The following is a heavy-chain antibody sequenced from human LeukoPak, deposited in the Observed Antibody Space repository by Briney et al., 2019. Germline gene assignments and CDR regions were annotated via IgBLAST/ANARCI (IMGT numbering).Heavy chain of an antibody. Sequence: GGSLRLSCAASGFTFSSYGMHWVRQAPGKGLEWVAVISYDGSNKYYADSMKGRFTISRDNSKNTLYLQMNSLRPEDTAVYYCAREPTYSSSWYTSCDYWGQGTLVTVSS. CDR3: AREPTYSSSWYTSCDY. CDR2: ISYDGSNK. J-gene: IGHJ4*02. V-gene: IGHV3-30*03. CDR1: GFTFSSYG. D-gene: IGHD6-13*01.